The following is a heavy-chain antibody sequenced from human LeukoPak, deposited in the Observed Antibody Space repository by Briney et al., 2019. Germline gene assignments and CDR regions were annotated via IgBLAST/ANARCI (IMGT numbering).Heavy chain of an antibody. V-gene: IGHV4-39*01. Sequence: PSETLSLTCTVSGGSISSSSYYWGWIRQPPGKGLEWIGSIYYSGSTYYNPSLKSRVTISVDTSKNQFSLKLSSVTAADTAVYYCARRSYCSSTSCYGWDYYYGMDVWGQGTTVTVS. D-gene: IGHD2-2*01. CDR1: GGSISSSSYY. J-gene: IGHJ6*02. CDR2: IYYSGST. CDR3: ARRSYCSSTSCYGWDYYYGMDV.